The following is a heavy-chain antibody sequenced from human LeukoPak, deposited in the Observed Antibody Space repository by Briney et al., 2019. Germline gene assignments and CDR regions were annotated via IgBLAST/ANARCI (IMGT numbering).Heavy chain of an antibody. CDR3: ASGAYYYDRYYFDY. Sequence: GASVKVSCKASGYTFTSYGMSWVRQAPGQGLEWMGWISAYNGNTNYAQKLQGRVTMTTDTSTSTAYMELRSLRSDDTAVYYCASGAYYYDRYYFDYWGQGTLVTVSS. V-gene: IGHV1-18*01. CDR1: GYTFTSYG. D-gene: IGHD3-22*01. J-gene: IGHJ4*02. CDR2: ISAYNGNT.